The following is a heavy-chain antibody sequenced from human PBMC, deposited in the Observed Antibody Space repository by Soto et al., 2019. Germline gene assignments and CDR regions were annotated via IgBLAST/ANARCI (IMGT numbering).Heavy chain of an antibody. CDR1: GGTFSSYA. CDR3: ARASTDTAMAYYFDY. CDR2: IIPIFGTA. J-gene: IGHJ4*02. V-gene: IGHV1-69*01. Sequence: QVQLVQSGAEVKKPGSSVKVSCKASGGTFSSYAISWVRQAPGQGLEWMGGIIPIFGTANYAQKFQGRVTISADESKSTAYMERSSLRSEDTAVYYCARASTDTAMAYYFDYWGQGTLVTVSS. D-gene: IGHD5-18*01.